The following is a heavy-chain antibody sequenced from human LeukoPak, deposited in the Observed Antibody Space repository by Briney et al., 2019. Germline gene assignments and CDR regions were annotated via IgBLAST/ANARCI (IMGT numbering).Heavy chain of an antibody. J-gene: IGHJ4*02. CDR2: IYYSGST. V-gene: IGHV4-59*01. Sequence: SETLSLTCTVSGGSISSYYWSWIRQPPGKGLEWIGYIYYSGSTNYNPSLKSRVTISVDTSKNQFSLKLSSVTAADTAVYYCARVAPIGDYVWGSYRGYYFDYWGQGTLVTVSS. CDR3: ARVAPIGDYVWGSYRGYYFDY. D-gene: IGHD3-16*02. CDR1: GGSISSYY.